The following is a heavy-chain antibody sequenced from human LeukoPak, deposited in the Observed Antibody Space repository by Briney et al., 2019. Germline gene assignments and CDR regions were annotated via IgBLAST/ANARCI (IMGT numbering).Heavy chain of an antibody. CDR3: ARDPGGYDILTGYYSYYFDY. V-gene: IGHV1-46*01. Sequence: ASVKVSCKASGYTFTSYYMHWVRQAPGRGLEWMGIINPSGGSKSYAQKFQGRVTMTRDTSTSTVYMELSSLRSEDTAVYYCARDPGGYDILTGYYSYYFDYWGQGTLVTVSS. CDR1: GYTFTSYY. D-gene: IGHD3-9*01. J-gene: IGHJ4*02. CDR2: INPSGGSK.